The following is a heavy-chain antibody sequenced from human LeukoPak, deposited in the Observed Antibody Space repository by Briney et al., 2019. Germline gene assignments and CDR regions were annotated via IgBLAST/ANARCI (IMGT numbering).Heavy chain of an antibody. V-gene: IGHV1-69-2*01. CDR1: GYTFTDYY. Sequence: ASVKISCKVSGYTFTDYYMHWVQQAPGKGLEWMGLVDPEDGETIYAEKFQGRVTITADTSTDTAYMELSSLRSEDTAVYYCATVSPHSGSYSRFRYPAYYFDYWGQGTLVTVSS. J-gene: IGHJ4*02. D-gene: IGHD1-26*01. CDR3: ATVSPHSGSYSRFRYPAYYFDY. CDR2: VDPEDGET.